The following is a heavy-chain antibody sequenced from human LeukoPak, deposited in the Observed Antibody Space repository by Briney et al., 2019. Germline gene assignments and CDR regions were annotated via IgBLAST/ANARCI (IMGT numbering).Heavy chain of an antibody. CDR1: GFTFSSYG. V-gene: IGHV3-33*01. J-gene: IGHJ4*02. Sequence: SGGSLRLSCAASGFTFSSYGMHWVRQAPGKGLVWVAVIWYDGSNKYYADSVKGRFTISRDNSKNTLYLQMNSLRAEDTAVYYCARSLYCTNGVCSGAYFDYWGQGTLVTVSS. CDR2: IWYDGSNK. D-gene: IGHD2-8*01. CDR3: ARSLYCTNGVCSGAYFDY.